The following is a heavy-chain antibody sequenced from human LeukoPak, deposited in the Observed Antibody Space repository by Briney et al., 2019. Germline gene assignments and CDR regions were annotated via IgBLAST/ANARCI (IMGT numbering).Heavy chain of an antibody. Sequence: ASVKVSCKASGYTFTSYDINWVRQATGQGLEWMGWMNPNSGNTGYAQKFQGRVTMTRNTSISTAYMELSSLRSEDTAVYYCARGGTARGYYGMDVWGQGTTVTVSS. CDR3: ARGGTARGYYGMDV. J-gene: IGHJ6*02. CDR2: MNPNSGNT. V-gene: IGHV1-8*01. CDR1: GYTFTSYD. D-gene: IGHD1-14*01.